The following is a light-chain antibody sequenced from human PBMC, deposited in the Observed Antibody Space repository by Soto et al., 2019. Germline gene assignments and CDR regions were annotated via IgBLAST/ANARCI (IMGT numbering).Light chain of an antibody. CDR3: SSYRAYSTLWV. J-gene: IGLJ3*02. V-gene: IGLV2-14*01. CDR2: AVS. CDR1: ASDVGNYNY. Sequence: QSALTQPASVSGSPGQSITISCTGTASDVGNYNYVSWYQQYPGKAPKLMIYAVSNRPSGVSNRFSGSKSGNTASLTISGLQAEDEADYYCSSYRAYSTLWVFGGGTKLTVL.